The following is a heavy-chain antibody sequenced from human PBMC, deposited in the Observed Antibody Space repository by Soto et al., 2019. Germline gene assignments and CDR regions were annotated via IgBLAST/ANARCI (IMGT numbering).Heavy chain of an antibody. V-gene: IGHV3-23*01. Sequence: GGSLRLSCAASGFTFSSYAMSWVRQAPGKGLEWVSAISGSGGSTYYADSVKGRFTISRDNSKNTLYLQMNSLRAEDTAVYYCAKPLPYYDFWSGYYTVNYYYGMDVWGQGTTVTV. CDR1: GFTFSSYA. D-gene: IGHD3-3*01. CDR2: ISGSGGST. CDR3: AKPLPYYDFWSGYYTVNYYYGMDV. J-gene: IGHJ6*02.